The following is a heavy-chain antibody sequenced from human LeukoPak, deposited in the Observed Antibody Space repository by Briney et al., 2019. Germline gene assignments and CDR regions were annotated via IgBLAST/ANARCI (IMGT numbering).Heavy chain of an antibody. CDR2: IYYSGST. CDR1: GGSISSYY. Sequence: SETLSLTCTVSGGSISSYYWSWIRQPPGKGLEWIGYIYYSGSTNYNPSLKSRVTISVDTSKNQFSLKLSSVTAADTAVYYCARVGRYYYDSSGYLPLDYWGQGTLVTVSS. D-gene: IGHD3-22*01. V-gene: IGHV4-59*12. J-gene: IGHJ4*02. CDR3: ARVGRYYYDSSGYLPLDY.